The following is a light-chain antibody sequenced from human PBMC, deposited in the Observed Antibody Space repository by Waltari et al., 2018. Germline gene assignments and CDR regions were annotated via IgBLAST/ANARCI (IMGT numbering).Light chain of an antibody. CDR1: RLGNKF. J-gene: IGLJ2*01. Sequence: SYELTQPPSVSVSPGQTANIPCSGDRLGNKFASWYQQTPGQSPVLVIYQDIKRPSGIPERFSCSISGNTATLTISEAQSVDEADYYCQAGDSTSYVVFGGGTKLTVL. V-gene: IGLV3-1*01. CDR2: QDI. CDR3: QAGDSTSYVV.